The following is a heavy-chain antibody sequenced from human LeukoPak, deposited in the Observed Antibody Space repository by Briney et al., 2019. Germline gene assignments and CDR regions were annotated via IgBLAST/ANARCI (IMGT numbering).Heavy chain of an antibody. D-gene: IGHD3-22*01. CDR3: ARTSASRTNSNSYYFETTKKNAFDI. J-gene: IGHJ3*02. CDR2: ISAYSGDK. CDR1: GYTFNNYG. V-gene: IGHV1-18*01. Sequence: ASVKVSCKASGYTFNNYGVTWVRQAPGQGLEWMGWISAYSGDKDFAQKFQGRVTMTTDTSTSTAYMELRSLSSDDTAVYYCARTSASRTNSNSYYFETTKKNAFDIWGQGTVVTVSS.